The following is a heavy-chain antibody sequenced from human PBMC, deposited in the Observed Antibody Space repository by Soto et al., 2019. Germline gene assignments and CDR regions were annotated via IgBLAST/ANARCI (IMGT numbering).Heavy chain of an antibody. V-gene: IGHV4-30-4*01. CDR3: ARDGSNWFDP. Sequence: SETLSLTCTVSGGSISSGDYYWSWIRQPPGKGLEWIGYIYYSGSTYYNPSLKSRVTISVDTSKNQFSLKLSSVTAADTAVYYCARDGSNWFDPWGQGTMVTVYS. D-gene: IGHD2-2*03. CDR2: IYYSGST. J-gene: IGHJ5*02. CDR1: GGSISSGDYY.